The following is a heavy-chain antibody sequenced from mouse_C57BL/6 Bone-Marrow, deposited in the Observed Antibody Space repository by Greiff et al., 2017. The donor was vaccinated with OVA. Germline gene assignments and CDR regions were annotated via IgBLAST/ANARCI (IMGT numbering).Heavy chain of an antibody. CDR3: TDDGDYYAMDY. D-gene: IGHD1-1*02. CDR2: LDPENGDT. V-gene: IGHV14-4*01. Sequence: VQLQQSGAELVRPGASVKLSCTASGFNIKDDYMHWVKQRPEQGLEWIGWLDPENGDTEYASKFQGKATITADTSSNTAYLQLSSLPSEDTAVYYCTDDGDYYAMDYWGQGTSVTVSS. CDR1: GFNIKDDY. J-gene: IGHJ4*01.